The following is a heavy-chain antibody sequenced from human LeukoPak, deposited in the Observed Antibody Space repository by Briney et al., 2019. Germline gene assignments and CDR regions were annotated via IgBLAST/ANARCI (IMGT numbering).Heavy chain of an antibody. CDR1: GGSISTFH. J-gene: IGHJ4*02. CDR2: FYTSGST. V-gene: IGHV4-4*07. Sequence: SETLSLTCTVSGGSISTFHWSWIRQPAGKGLEWIGRFYTSGSTSYNPSLKSRVSISVDTSKNQFSLKLSSVTAADTAVYYCASTYDSSGYGFDYWGQGTLVTVSS. CDR3: ASTYDSSGYGFDY. D-gene: IGHD3-22*01.